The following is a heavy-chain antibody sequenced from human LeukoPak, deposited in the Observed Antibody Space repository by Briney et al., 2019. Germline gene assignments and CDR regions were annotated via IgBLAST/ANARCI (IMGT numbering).Heavy chain of an antibody. CDR3: ARDLDCSGGSCYDY. V-gene: IGHV1-2*02. D-gene: IGHD2-15*01. Sequence: GASVKVSCKASGYTFTGYYIHWVRQAPGQGLEWMGWINPNSGGTNYAQKFQGRVTMTRDTSISTAYMELSRLRSDDTAVYYCARDLDCSGGSCYDYWGQGTLVTVSS. CDR2: INPNSGGT. J-gene: IGHJ4*02. CDR1: GYTFTGYY.